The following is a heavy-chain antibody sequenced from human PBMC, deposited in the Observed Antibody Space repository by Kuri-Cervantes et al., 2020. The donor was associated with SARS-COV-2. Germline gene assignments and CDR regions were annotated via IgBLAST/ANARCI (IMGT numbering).Heavy chain of an antibody. D-gene: IGHD5-18*01. CDR3: ASKVGYSYGTFFDY. J-gene: IGHJ4*02. V-gene: IGHV4-34*01. CDR2: INHSGST. CDR1: GGSFSGYY. Sequence: SQTLSLTCAVYGGSFSGYYWSWIRQPPGKGLEWIGEINHSGSTNYNPSLKSRVTVSVDTSKNQFSLKLSSVTAADTAVYYCASKVGYSYGTFFDYWGQGTLVTVSS.